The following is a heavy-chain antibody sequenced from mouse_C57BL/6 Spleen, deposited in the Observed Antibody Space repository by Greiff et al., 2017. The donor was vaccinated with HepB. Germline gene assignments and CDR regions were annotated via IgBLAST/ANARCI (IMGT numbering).Heavy chain of an antibody. Sequence: VQLQQSGAELVKPAASVKLSCKASGYTFTEYTIHWVKQRSGQGLEWIGWFYPGSGSIKYNEKFKDKATLTADKSSSTVYMELSRLTSEDSAVYFCARHEASHYYGSSYRAMDYWGQGTSVTVSS. D-gene: IGHD1-1*01. CDR3: ARHEASHYYGSSYRAMDY. V-gene: IGHV1-62-2*01. CDR2: FYPGSGSI. CDR1: GYTFTEYT. J-gene: IGHJ4*01.